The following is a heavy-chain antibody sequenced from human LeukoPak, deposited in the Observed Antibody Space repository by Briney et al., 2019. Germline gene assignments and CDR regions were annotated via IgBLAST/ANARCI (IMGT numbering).Heavy chain of an antibody. CDR2: INHSGGT. CDR3: ARFESGSYYRRYYYYGMDV. V-gene: IGHV4-34*01. Sequence: SETLSLTCAVYGWSFSGYYWSWIRQPPGKGLEWIGEINHSGGTNYNPSLKSRVTISVDTSKNQFSLKLSSVTAADTAVYYCARFESGSYYRRYYYYGMDVWGQGTTVTVSS. CDR1: GWSFSGYY. J-gene: IGHJ6*02. D-gene: IGHD1-26*01.